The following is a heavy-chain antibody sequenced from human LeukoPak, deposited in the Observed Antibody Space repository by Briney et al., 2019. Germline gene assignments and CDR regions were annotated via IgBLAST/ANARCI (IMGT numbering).Heavy chain of an antibody. J-gene: IGHJ3*02. V-gene: IGHV3-30-3*01. D-gene: IGHD6-19*01. CDR3: ARPETLAVAGPDAFDI. Sequence: GGSLRLSCAASGFTFSFYTMNWVRQAPGKGLEWVAVISYDGSNKYYADSVKGRFTISRDNSKNTLYLQMNSLRAEDTAVYYCARPETLAVAGPDAFDIWGQGTMVTVSS. CDR1: GFTFSFYT. CDR2: ISYDGSNK.